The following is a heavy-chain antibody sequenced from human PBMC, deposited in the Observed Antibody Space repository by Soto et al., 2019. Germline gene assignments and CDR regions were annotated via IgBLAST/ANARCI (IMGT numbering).Heavy chain of an antibody. CDR1: GYTFTSYG. Sequence: QVQLVQSGAEVKKHGASVKVSCKASGYTFTSYGISWVRQAPGQGLEWMGGIIPIFGTANYAQKFQGRVTITADESTSTAYMELSSLRSEDTAVYYCARDLRGSWGMDVWGQGTTVTVSS. D-gene: IGHD6-6*01. V-gene: IGHV1-69*13. CDR3: ARDLRGSWGMDV. CDR2: IIPIFGTA. J-gene: IGHJ6*02.